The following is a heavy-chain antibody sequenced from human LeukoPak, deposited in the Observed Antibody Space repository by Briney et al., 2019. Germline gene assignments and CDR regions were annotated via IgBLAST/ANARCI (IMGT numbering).Heavy chain of an antibody. CDR3: TKTSPHFDY. CDR1: GFTFSKYA. Sequence: GGSLRLSCAASGFTFSKYAMTWVRQAPGKGLDWVGRIRTEADGGTADYAAPVKGRFTISRDDSKNTLFLQMNSLESEDTAVYYCTKTSPHFDYWGQGILVTVSS. J-gene: IGHJ4*02. CDR2: IRTEADGGTA. V-gene: IGHV3-15*05.